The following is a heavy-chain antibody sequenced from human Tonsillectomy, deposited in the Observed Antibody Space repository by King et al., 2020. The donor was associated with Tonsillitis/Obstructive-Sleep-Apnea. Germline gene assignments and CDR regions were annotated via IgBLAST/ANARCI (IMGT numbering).Heavy chain of an antibody. CDR2: ISSSSNYI. CDR1: GFTFSSHS. Sequence: VQLVESGGGLVKPGGSLRLSCAASGFTFSSHSMNWVRQAPGKGLEWVSSISSSSNYIYYADSVKGRFTISRDNAKNSLYLQMNSLRAEDTAVYYCARDGGGYTYGLVSYYYYMDVWGKGTTVTVSS. D-gene: IGHD5-18*01. J-gene: IGHJ6*03. V-gene: IGHV3-21*01. CDR3: ARDGGGYTYGLVSYYYYMDV.